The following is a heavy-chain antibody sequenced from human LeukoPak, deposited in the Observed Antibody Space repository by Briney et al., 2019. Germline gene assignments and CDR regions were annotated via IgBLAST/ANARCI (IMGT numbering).Heavy chain of an antibody. CDR2: VSAYADDT. J-gene: IGHJ4*02. D-gene: IGHD2-15*01. V-gene: IGHV1-18*01. CDR1: GYTFISYG. CDR3: ARDCIGCHGFDY. Sequence: AASVKVSCKASGYTFISYGISWVRQASGQGLEWMGWVSAYADDTNYVQKFQGRVNMTTDTSTSTAYMELRSLRFDDTAVYYCARDCIGCHGFDYWGQGTLVTVSS.